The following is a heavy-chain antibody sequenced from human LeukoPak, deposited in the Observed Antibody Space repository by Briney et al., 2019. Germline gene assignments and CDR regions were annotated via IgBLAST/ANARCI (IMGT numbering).Heavy chain of an antibody. CDR1: GGSISSGDYY. V-gene: IGHV4-30-4*08. J-gene: IGHJ4*02. CDR3: ARDGVATWSEFGN. CDR2: IYYSGST. Sequence: SETLSLTCIVSGGSISSGDYYWSWVRQPPGKGLEWIGYIYYSGSTSYNPSLRGRVTISIDTSKNQFSLDLSSVTAADTAVYYCARDGVATWSEFGNWGQGTLVTVSS. D-gene: IGHD3-3*01.